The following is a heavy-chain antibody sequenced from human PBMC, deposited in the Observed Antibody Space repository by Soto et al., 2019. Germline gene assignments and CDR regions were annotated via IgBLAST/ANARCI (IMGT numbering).Heavy chain of an antibody. V-gene: IGHV1-2*02. CDR3: ATSSDWSPLLDY. CDR1: GYTFTGYY. CDR2: INPNSGGT. J-gene: IGHJ4*02. D-gene: IGHD6-19*01. Sequence: QVQLVQSGAEVKKPGASVKVSCKASGYTFTGYYMHWVRQAPGQGLEWMGWINPNSGGTNYAQKFQGRLTMTRDTSITTAYMELSRLSSDDTAFYYCATSSDWSPLLDYWGQGTLVTVSS.